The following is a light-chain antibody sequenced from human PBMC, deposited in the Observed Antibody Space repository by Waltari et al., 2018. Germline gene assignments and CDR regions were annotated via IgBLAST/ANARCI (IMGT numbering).Light chain of an antibody. CDR2: VNSDGSH. CDR1: SVPSSNV. CDR3: QTGGHGTWV. Sequence: QLVLTQSPSASASLGAPVKLTCTQSSVPSSNVIAWHQQQPEKGPRYLMKVNSDGSHSKGDEIPDRFSGSSSGAEHYLTISSLQSEDEADYYCQTGGHGTWVFGGGTKLTVL. V-gene: IGLV4-69*01. J-gene: IGLJ3*02.